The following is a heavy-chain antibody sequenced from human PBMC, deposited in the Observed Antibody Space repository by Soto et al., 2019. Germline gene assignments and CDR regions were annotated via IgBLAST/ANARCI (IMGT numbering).Heavy chain of an antibody. CDR1: GYTFTANA. Sequence: QVNLVQSGAEVKKPGASVKVSCKASGYTFTANAMHWVRQVPGQRFEWMGWIFTDNGDTVYSQNFQGRVTITRDTPANTAYMDLSSLTSEDTAIYYCARGYQGSFDMWGQGTMVTVSS. J-gene: IGHJ3*02. V-gene: IGHV1-3*04. CDR3: ARGYQGSFDM. CDR2: IFTDNGDT. D-gene: IGHD2-2*01.